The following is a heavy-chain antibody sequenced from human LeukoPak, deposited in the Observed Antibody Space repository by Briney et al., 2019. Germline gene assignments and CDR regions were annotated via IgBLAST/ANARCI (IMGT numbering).Heavy chain of an antibody. Sequence: GGSLRLSCAASGFTFSSYAMSWVRQAPGKGLEWVSAISGSGGSTYYADSVKGRFTISRDNSKNTLYLQMNSLRAEDTAVYYCAKGKSLSSGWYGFDDYYYGMDVWGQGTTVTVSS. CDR2: ISGSGGST. D-gene: IGHD6-19*01. CDR1: GFTFSSYA. J-gene: IGHJ6*02. V-gene: IGHV3-23*01. CDR3: AKGKSLSSGWYGFDDYYYGMDV.